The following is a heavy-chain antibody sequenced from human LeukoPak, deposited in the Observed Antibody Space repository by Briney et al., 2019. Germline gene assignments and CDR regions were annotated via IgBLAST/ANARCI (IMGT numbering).Heavy chain of an antibody. CDR2: MYLSGTT. V-gene: IGHV4-4*02. CDR1: GDSINSLDL. D-gene: IGHD3-22*01. J-gene: IGHJ4*02. Sequence: SETLSLTCTVSGDSINSLDLWSWVRQPPGKGLEWIGEMYLSGTTHSNPSVKSRVTISIDKSKNQFFLNLSSVTAADTAVYYCAGVVGRYSSGLYYYYFDYWGQGTLVTVSS. CDR3: AGVVGRYSSGLYYYYFDY.